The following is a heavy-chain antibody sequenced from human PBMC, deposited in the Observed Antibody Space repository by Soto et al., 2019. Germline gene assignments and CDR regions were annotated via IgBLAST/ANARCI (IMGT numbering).Heavy chain of an antibody. CDR3: YIPFYYHSMDV. J-gene: IGHJ6*02. D-gene: IGHD3-10*01. CDR1: GFTFSHAW. CDR2: IKSKRDGGTA. V-gene: IGHV3-15*01. Sequence: EVQLVESGGGLVKPGGSLRISCTASGFTFSHAWMTWVRQTPGMGLEWVGRIKSKRDGGTADYGAPVKGRFTMSRDDSRNTVFLQMTSLKTDDTAVYYCYIPFYYHSMDVWGQGTTVTVSS.